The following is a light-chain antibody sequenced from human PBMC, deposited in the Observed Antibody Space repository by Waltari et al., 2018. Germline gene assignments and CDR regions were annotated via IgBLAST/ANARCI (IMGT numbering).Light chain of an antibody. CDR3: ATWDSDVNAWL. V-gene: IGLV1-44*01. Sequence: SVLTQSHSVSAPPGPRVPIPCSGSSSNLGVNSVNWYQHVPGPAPRLLIYSNNRRPSGVPDRFSGSKSGTSASLAISGLQSEDEAHYYCATWDSDVNAWLFGGGTKVTVL. CDR2: SNN. J-gene: IGLJ2*01. CDR1: SSNLGVNS.